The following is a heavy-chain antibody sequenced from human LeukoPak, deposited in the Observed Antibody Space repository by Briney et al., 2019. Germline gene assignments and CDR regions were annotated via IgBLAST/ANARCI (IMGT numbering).Heavy chain of an antibody. D-gene: IGHD3-22*01. J-gene: IGHJ6*03. CDR2: IRSKANSYAT. V-gene: IGHV3-73*01. CDR1: GFTFSGSA. CDR3: TSYLGSGYLDMDV. Sequence: GGSLRLSCAASGFTFSGSAMHWVRQASGKGLEWVGRIRSKANSYATAYAASVKGRFTISRDDSKNTAYLQMNSLKTEDTAVYYCTSYLGSGYLDMDVWGKGTTVTVSS.